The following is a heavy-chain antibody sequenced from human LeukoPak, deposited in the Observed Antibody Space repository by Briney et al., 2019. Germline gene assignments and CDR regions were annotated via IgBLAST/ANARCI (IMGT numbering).Heavy chain of an antibody. D-gene: IGHD6-13*01. Sequence: GGSLRLSCAASGFTLSDYGIHWVRQAPGKGLEWVALIWYDGGNKYYADSVKGRFTISRDNSKNTVYLHMNSLRVEDTAVYYCARWRSASSSSWYVLDFWGQGTLVTVSS. V-gene: IGHV3-33*01. J-gene: IGHJ4*02. CDR1: GFTLSDYG. CDR3: ARWRSASSSSWYVLDF. CDR2: IWYDGGNK.